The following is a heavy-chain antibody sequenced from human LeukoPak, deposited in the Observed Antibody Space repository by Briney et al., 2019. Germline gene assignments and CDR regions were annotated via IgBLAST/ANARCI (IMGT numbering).Heavy chain of an antibody. D-gene: IGHD4-23*01. CDR3: ARVTVVDYYYYYGMDV. CDR2: IYYSGST. V-gene: IGHV4-59*01. Sequence: PSETLSLTCTVSGGSISSYYWSWIRQPPGKGLEWIGYIYYSGSTNYNPSLKSRVTISVDTSKNQFSLKLSSVTAADTAVYYCARVTVVDYYYYYGMDVWGQGTTVTVSS. CDR1: GGSISSYY. J-gene: IGHJ6*02.